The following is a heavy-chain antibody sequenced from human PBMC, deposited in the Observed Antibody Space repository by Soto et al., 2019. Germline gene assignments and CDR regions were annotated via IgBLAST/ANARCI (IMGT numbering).Heavy chain of an antibody. J-gene: IGHJ5*02. CDR3: ARDGGSGEAAGRSNWFDP. CDR2: IWYDGKNQ. D-gene: IGHD6-13*01. V-gene: IGHV3-33*01. CDR1: GFLFSSYN. Sequence: PGGSLRLSCATSGFLFSSYNMHWLRQAPDKGLEWLALIWYDGKNQYYGDSLKGRLTISRDNSKNTPYLQMDSLRVEDTAVYYCARDGGSGEAAGRSNWFDPWGQGTLVTVSS.